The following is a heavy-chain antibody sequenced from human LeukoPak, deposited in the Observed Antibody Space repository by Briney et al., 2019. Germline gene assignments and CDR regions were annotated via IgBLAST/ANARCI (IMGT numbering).Heavy chain of an antibody. J-gene: IGHJ4*02. CDR2: VNHSGNT. V-gene: IGHV4-34*01. CDR3: ASYGSGSYNRAFDQ. CDR1: GGSFRDYY. Sequence: SETLSLTCAVYGGSFRDYYWSWVRQPPGKGLEWIGEVNHSGNTNYNPSLKSRVTISEDTSKNQFSLKLSSVTAADTAVYYCASYGSGSYNRAFDQWGQGTLVTVSS. D-gene: IGHD3-10*01.